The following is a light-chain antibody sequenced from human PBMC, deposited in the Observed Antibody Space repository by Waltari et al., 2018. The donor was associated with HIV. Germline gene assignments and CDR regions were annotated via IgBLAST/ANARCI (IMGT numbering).Light chain of an antibody. CDR1: SSNIGAGYD. J-gene: IGLJ1*01. Sequence: QSVLTQPPSVSGAPGQRVTISCTGSSSNIGAGYDVHWYRQLPGTAPKLLIYGNSNRPSGVPDRFSGSKSGTSASLAITGLQAEDEADYYCQSYDSSLRGRYVFGTGTKVTVL. V-gene: IGLV1-40*01. CDR2: GNS. CDR3: QSYDSSLRGRYV.